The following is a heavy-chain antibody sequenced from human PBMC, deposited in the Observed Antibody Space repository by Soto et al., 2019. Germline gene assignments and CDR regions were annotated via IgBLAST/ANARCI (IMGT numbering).Heavy chain of an antibody. CDR1: GGSISSGDYY. D-gene: IGHD4-17*01. CDR2: SYYSGYT. V-gene: IGHV4-30-4*01. Sequence: SETLSLTCTVSGGSISSGDYYWSWIRQPPGKGLEWIGYSYYSGYTYYNPSLKSRVTISVDTSKNQFSLKLSSVTAADTAVYYCARGLSVTLFDNWGQGTLVTVSS. CDR3: ARGLSVTLFDN. J-gene: IGHJ4*02.